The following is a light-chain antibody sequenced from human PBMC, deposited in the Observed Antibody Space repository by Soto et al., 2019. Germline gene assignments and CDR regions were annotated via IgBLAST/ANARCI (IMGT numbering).Light chain of an antibody. CDR3: CSYAGSYYV. V-gene: IGLV2-11*01. J-gene: IGLJ1*01. CDR1: SSDVGGYNY. CDR2: DVS. Sequence: QSALTQPRSVSGSPGQSVTISCTGTSSDVGGYNYVSWYQQHPRKAPKLMIYDVSKGPSGVPDRFSGSKSGNTASLTISGLPAEDEADYYCCSYAGSYYVFGTGTKLTVL.